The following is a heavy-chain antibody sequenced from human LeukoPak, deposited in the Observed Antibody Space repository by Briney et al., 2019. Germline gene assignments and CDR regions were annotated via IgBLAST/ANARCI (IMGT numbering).Heavy chain of an antibody. CDR1: GFTFSSYG. D-gene: IGHD5-12*01. CDR2: ISYDGSNK. V-gene: IGHV3-30*18. J-gene: IGHJ4*02. Sequence: GRSLRLSCAASGFTFSSYGMHWVRQAPGKGLEWVAVISYDGSNKYYADSVKGRLTISRDNSKNTLYLQMNSLRAEDTAVYYCAKHMNRYSGYDATDYWGQGTLVTVSS. CDR3: AKHMNRYSGYDATDY.